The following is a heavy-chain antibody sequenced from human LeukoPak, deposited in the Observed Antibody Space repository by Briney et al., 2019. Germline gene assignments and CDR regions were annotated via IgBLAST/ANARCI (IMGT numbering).Heavy chain of an antibody. CDR1: GFTFSSYW. CDR2: INSDGSST. Sequence: GGSLRLSCAASGFTFSSYWMHWVRQAPGKGLVWVSRINSDGSSTSYADSVKGRFTISRDNSKNTLYLQMNSLRAEDTAVYYCARDSTVGDYVYYYYYMDVWGKGTTVTVSS. CDR3: ARDSTVGDYVYYYYYMDV. J-gene: IGHJ6*03. D-gene: IGHD4-17*01. V-gene: IGHV3-74*01.